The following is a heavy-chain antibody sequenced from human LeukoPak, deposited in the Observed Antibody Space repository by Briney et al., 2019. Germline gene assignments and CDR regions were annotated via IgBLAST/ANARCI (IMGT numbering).Heavy chain of an antibody. CDR1: GFTFSSYA. J-gene: IGHJ5*02. D-gene: IGHD3-16*01. V-gene: IGHV3-48*04. CDR3: VRSRGRGLVDP. CDR2: ISSSSSII. Sequence: GGSLRLSCAASGFTFSSYAMHWVRQAPGKGLEWVSYISSSSSIIYYADSVKGRFTISRDNAKNSLYLQMNSLRGEDTAFYYCVRSRGRGLVDPWGQGTLVTVSS.